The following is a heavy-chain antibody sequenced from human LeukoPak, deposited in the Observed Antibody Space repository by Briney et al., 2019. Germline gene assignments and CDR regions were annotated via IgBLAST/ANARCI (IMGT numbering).Heavy chain of an antibody. J-gene: IGHJ4*02. CDR1: GFTFSSYA. Sequence: SGGSLRLSCAASGFTFSSYAMSWVRQAPGKGLEWVSGINWNGGSTGYADSVKGRFTISRDNAKNSLYLQMNSLRAEDTALYYCARDKIGSSWTTDFDYWGQGTLVTVSS. CDR3: ARDKIGSSWTTDFDY. D-gene: IGHD6-13*01. V-gene: IGHV3-20*04. CDR2: INWNGGST.